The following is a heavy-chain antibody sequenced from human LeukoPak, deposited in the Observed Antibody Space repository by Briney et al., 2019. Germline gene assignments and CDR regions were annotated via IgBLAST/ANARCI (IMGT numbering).Heavy chain of an antibody. CDR2: ISSSGTVI. V-gene: IGHV3-48*01. Sequence: GGSLRLSCAASGFTFSSYSMNWVRQAPGEGLEWVAYISSSGTVIYYADSVKGRFTISRDNAKNSLYLQMNSLRAEDTAVYYCAKVGGPRVKKRVNWFDPWGQGTLVTVSS. D-gene: IGHD4-17*01. CDR1: GFTFSSYS. J-gene: IGHJ5*02. CDR3: AKVGGPRVKKRVNWFDP.